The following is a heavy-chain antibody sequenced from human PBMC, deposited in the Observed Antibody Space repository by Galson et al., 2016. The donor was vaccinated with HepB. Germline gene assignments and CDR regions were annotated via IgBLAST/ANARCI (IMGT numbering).Heavy chain of an antibody. J-gene: IGHJ3*02. D-gene: IGHD6-19*01. V-gene: IGHV4-61*02. Sequence: TLSLTCTVSGGSISSGSYYWSWIRQPAGKGLEWIGRIYSSGSTDYNPSLKSRVTISVDTSKNQFSLELSSVTAADTAVYYCARDYSGGYPEEKAFDIWGQGTMVTVSS. CDR3: ARDYSGGYPEEKAFDI. CDR2: IYSSGST. CDR1: GGSISSGSYY.